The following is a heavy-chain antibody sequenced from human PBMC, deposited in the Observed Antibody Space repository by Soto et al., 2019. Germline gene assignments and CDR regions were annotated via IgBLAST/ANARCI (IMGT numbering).Heavy chain of an antibody. V-gene: IGHV3-30-3*01. J-gene: IGHJ4*02. Sequence: QVQLVESGGGVVQPWRSLRLSCAASGFTFSSYAMHWVRQAPGKGLEWVAVISYDGSNKYYADSVKGRFTISRDNSKNTLYLQMNSLRAEDTAVYYCARDQGSGCFDYWGQGNLVTVS. D-gene: IGHD6-19*01. CDR2: ISYDGSNK. CDR1: GFTFSSYA. CDR3: ARDQGSGCFDY.